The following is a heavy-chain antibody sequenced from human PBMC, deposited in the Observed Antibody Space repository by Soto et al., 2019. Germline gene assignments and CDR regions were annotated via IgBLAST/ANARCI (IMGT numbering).Heavy chain of an antibody. CDR3: AHRPGPYGSGSYFDS. CDR1: GFSLSTDKVG. D-gene: IGHD3-10*01. CDR2: INGNDGK. J-gene: IGHJ4*02. Sequence: QITLKESGPTLVKPTQTLTLTCTFSGFSLSTDKVGVAWIRQHPGKALERLALINGNDGKRYSPSLKSRLTDTKDNSKKQVVHTLTNIAPVDSATYYCAHRPGPYGSGSYFDSWGQGNLVTVSS. V-gene: IGHV2-5*01.